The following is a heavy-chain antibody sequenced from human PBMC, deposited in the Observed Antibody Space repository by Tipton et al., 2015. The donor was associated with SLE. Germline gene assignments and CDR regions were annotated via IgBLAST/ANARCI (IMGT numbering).Heavy chain of an antibody. D-gene: IGHD6-19*01. CDR1: DDSISSSRYY. CDR3: ARHFRDSGWYYFDD. CDR2: ISYSGST. J-gene: IGHJ4*02. V-gene: IGHV4-39*01. Sequence: TLSLTCTVSDDSISSSRYYWGWFRQPPGKGLEWVGSISYSGSTYYNPSLTSRVAISVDTSKNQFPLKLSSVTAADTAVYYCARHFRDSGWYYFDDWGQGTLVTVSS.